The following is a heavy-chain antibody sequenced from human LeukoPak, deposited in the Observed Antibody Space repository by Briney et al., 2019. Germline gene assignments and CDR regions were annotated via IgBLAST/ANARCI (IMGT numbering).Heavy chain of an antibody. CDR1: GYTFTTYY. V-gene: IGHV1-46*01. CDR3: AKDSTSDKEFLFDP. Sequence: GASVKVSCKASGYTFTTYYIHWVRQAPGQGLEWMGIINAGGGSTGYAQKFQGRVTMTRDTSTSTVYMELSSLRAEDTALYYCAKDSTSDKEFLFDPWGQGTLVTVSS. CDR2: INAGGGST. J-gene: IGHJ5*02. D-gene: IGHD3-10*01.